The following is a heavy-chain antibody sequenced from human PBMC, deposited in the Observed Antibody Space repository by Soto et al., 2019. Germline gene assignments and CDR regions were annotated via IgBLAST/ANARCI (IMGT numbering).Heavy chain of an antibody. Sequence: HPGGSLRLSCAASAFTFAAYTMHWVRQAPGKGLEWVSLISWDGGSTYYADSVKGRFTISRDNSKNSLYLQMNRLRPEDTALYYCARDGSRITCGGERYYYYGMEVWGQGTTVTVSS. J-gene: IGHJ6*02. V-gene: IGHV3-43*01. D-gene: IGHD3-16*01. CDR2: ISWDGGST. CDR3: ARDGSRITCGGERYYYYGMEV. CDR1: AFTFAAYT.